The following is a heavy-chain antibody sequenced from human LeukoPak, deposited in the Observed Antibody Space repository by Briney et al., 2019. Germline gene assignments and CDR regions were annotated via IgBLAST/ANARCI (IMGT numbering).Heavy chain of an antibody. CDR3: ARETTVTTDWYFDL. J-gene: IGHJ2*01. CDR2: ISSNGGST. D-gene: IGHD4-17*01. V-gene: IGHV3-64*01. CDR1: GCTFSSYA. Sequence: GGSLRVSCAASGCTFSSYAMHWVRQAPGKGLEYVSAISSNGGSTYYANSVKGRFTISRDNSKNTLYLQMGSLRAEDMAVYYCARETTVTTDWYFDLWGRGTLVTVSS.